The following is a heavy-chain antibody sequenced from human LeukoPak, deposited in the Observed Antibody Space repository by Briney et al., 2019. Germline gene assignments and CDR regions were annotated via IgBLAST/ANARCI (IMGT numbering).Heavy chain of an antibody. Sequence: GASVKVSCKASGYTFKNCDINWVRQATGQGLEWMGWMNPNSGNTGFAQKFQDRVSMTRDTSINTAYMELTSLRSGDTAIYYCARATPGGLHGYSFDYWGQGTVVTVSS. CDR1: GYTFKNCD. J-gene: IGHJ4*02. V-gene: IGHV1-8*02. CDR3: ARATPGGLHGYSFDY. CDR2: MNPNSGNT. D-gene: IGHD5-24*01.